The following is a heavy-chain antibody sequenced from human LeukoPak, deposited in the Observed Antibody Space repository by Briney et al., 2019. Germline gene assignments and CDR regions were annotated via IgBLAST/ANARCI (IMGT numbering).Heavy chain of an antibody. CDR1: GGTFSSYA. CDR2: IIPILGIA. J-gene: IGHJ4*03. CDR3: ARAQTDCSSTSCEAGFDY. Sequence: ASVKVSCKASGGTFSSYAISWVRQAPGQGLEWMGRIIPILGIANYAQKFQGRVTITADKSTSTAYMELSSLRSEDTAVYYCARAQTDCSSTSCEAGFDYWGQGTTVTVSP. V-gene: IGHV1-69*04. D-gene: IGHD2-2*01.